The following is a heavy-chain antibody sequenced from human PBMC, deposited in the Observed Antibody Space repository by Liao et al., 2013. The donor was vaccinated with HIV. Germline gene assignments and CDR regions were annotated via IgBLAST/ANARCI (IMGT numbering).Heavy chain of an antibody. CDR3: ARAREYGAARQYYFDY. J-gene: IGHJ4*02. Sequence: QVQLQESGPGLVKPSETLSLTCAVYGGSFSGYYWSWIRQPPGKGLEWIGEINHSGSTNYNPSLKSRVTISVDTSKNQFSLKLSSVTAADTAVYYCARAREYGAARQYYFDYWGQGTLVTVSS. V-gene: IGHV4-34*10. D-gene: IGHD6-6*01. CDR1: GGSFSGYY. CDR2: INHSGST.